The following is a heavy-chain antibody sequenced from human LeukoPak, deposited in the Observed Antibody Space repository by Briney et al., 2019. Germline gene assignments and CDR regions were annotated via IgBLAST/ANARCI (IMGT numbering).Heavy chain of an antibody. J-gene: IGHJ3*02. D-gene: IGHD3-22*01. V-gene: IGHV1-2*02. CDR1: GYTFTGYY. CDR2: INPNSGGT. Sequence: ASVKVSCKAFGYTFTGYYLYWVRQAPGQGLEWMGWINPNSGGTNFAQKFQGRVTMTRDTSISTVYMELSRLRSDDTAVYYCTRDFLHVYYYDSSGYVRGAFDIWGQGTMVTVSS. CDR3: TRDFLHVYYYDSSGYVRGAFDI.